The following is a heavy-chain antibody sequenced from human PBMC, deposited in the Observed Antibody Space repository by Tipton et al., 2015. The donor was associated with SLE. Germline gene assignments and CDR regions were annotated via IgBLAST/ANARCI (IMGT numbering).Heavy chain of an antibody. J-gene: IGHJ5*02. CDR3: ARSHQRSGVS. V-gene: IGHV3-7*03. Sequence: GSLRLSCAASGFIFSRYWMSWVRQAPGKGLECVANINQDESEKDYGDSVKGRFTISRDNAKNSLFLQMNSLRAEDTAVYYCARSHQRSGVSWGQGTLVTVSS. D-gene: IGHD2-2*01. CDR2: INQDESEK. CDR1: GFIFSRYW.